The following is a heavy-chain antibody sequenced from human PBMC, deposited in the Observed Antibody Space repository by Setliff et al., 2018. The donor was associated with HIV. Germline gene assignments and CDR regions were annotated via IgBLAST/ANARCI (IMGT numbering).Heavy chain of an antibody. D-gene: IGHD1-26*01. CDR1: GYTFTTYA. J-gene: IGHJ3*02. CDR2: INVDKGNT. Sequence: ASVKVSCKASGYTFTTYAVHWVRQAPGQRLGWTGWINVDKGNTKYSHEFQGRVTITRDTSASTAYMELSSLRSEDMAVYYCARGGFIVGATATAFDIWGQGTMVTVSS. CDR3: ARGGFIVGATATAFDI. V-gene: IGHV1-3*03.